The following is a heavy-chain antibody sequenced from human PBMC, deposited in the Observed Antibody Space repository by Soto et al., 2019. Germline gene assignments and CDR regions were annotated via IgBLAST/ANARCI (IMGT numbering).Heavy chain of an antibody. CDR3: AKDRMTTPNYYYYGMDV. V-gene: IGHV3-30*18. CDR1: GFTFSSYG. CDR2: ISYDGSNK. Sequence: AGGSLRLSCAASGFTFSSYGMHWVRQAPGKGLEWVAVISYDGSNKYYADSVKGRFTISRDNSKNTLYLQMNSLRAEDMAVYYCAKDRMTTPNYYYYGMDVWGQGTTVTVSS. D-gene: IGHD2-15*01. J-gene: IGHJ6*02.